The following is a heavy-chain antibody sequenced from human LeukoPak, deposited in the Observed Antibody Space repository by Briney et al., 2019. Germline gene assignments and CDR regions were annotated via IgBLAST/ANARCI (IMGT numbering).Heavy chain of an antibody. V-gene: IGHV3-21*01. CDR1: GFTFSSYS. CDR2: ISSSSSYI. Sequence: GGSLRLSCAASGFTFSSYSMNRVRQAPGKGLEWVSSISSSSSYIYYADSVKGRFTISRDNAKNSLYLQMNSLRAEDTAVYYCARASIAVAVPIDYWGQGTLVTVSS. CDR3: ARASIAVAVPIDY. J-gene: IGHJ4*02. D-gene: IGHD6-19*01.